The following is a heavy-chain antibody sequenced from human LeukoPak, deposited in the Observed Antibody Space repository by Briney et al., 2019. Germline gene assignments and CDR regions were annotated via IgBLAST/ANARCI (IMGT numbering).Heavy chain of an antibody. D-gene: IGHD5-12*01. CDR1: GGSISSNY. Sequence: SETLSLTCTVSGGSISSNYWSWIRQPPGKRLEWIGYIYYSGSTNYNPSLKSRLTTSVDTSKNQFSLKLSSVTAADTAVYYCARDGYNSPLDYWGQGTLVTVSS. CDR3: ARDGYNSPLDY. V-gene: IGHV4-59*01. CDR2: IYYSGST. J-gene: IGHJ4*02.